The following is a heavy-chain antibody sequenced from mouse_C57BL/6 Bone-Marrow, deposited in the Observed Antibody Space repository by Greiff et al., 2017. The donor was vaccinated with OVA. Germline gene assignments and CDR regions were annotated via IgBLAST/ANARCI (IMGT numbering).Heavy chain of an antibody. J-gene: IGHJ2*01. CDR1: GYTFTSYW. D-gene: IGHD1-1*01. CDR2: IDPSDSYT. CDR3: ARESYYDFDY. V-gene: IGHV1-50*01. Sequence: QVQLQQPGAELVKPGASVKLSCKASGYTFTSYWMQWVKQRPGQGLEWIGEIDPSDSYTNYNQKFKGKATLTVDTSSSTAYMQLSSLTSEDSADYYCARESYYDFDYWGQGTTRTVSS.